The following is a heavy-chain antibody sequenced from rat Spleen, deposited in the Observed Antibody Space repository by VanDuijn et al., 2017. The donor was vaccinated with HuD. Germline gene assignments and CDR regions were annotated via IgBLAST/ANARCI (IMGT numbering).Heavy chain of an antibody. D-gene: IGHD1-6*01. CDR2: ISYSGST. Sequence: EVQLQESGPGLVKPSQSLSLTCSVTGYSITSNYWGWIRKFPGNKMEWMGYISYSGSTSYNPSLKSRISITRDTSKNQFFLQLNSVTTEETAKYYCARYRTTDYYYDYVMDAWGQGASVTVSS. J-gene: IGHJ4*01. CDR3: ARYRTTDYYYDYVMDA. V-gene: IGHV3-1*01. CDR1: GYSITSNY.